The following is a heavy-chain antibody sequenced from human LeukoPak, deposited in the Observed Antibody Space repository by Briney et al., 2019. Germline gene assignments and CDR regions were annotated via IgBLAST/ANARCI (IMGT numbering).Heavy chain of an antibody. CDR3: ARGRRQWRFDY. Sequence: PSETLSLTCAVYGGSFSGYYWSWIRQPPGKGLEWIGEINHSGSTNYNPSLKGRVTISVDTSKNQFSLKLSSVTAADTAVYYCARGRRQWRFDYWGQGTLVTVSS. CDR2: INHSGST. J-gene: IGHJ4*02. CDR1: GGSFSGYY. V-gene: IGHV4-34*01. D-gene: IGHD6-19*01.